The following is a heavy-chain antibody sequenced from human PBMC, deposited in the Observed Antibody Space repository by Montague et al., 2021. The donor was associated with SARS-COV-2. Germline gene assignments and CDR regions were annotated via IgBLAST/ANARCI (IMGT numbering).Heavy chain of an antibody. J-gene: IGHJ4*02. D-gene: IGHD6-6*01. Sequence: SETLSLTCAVHGGSFSGYLWSWIRQPPGKGLEWIGRINHSGNTNYNPSLMSRVTISVDMSKSQFSLKLSSVAAADTAVYYCARGGSSSSGVYWGQGTLVTVSS. CDR1: GGSFSGYL. CDR2: INHSGNT. V-gene: IGHV4-34*01. CDR3: ARGGSSSSGVY.